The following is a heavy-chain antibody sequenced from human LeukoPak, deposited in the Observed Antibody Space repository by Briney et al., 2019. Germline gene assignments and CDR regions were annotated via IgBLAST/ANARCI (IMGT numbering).Heavy chain of an antibody. D-gene: IGHD6-19*01. CDR2: IIPIFGTA. V-gene: IGHV1-69*05. CDR3: ARGDSSGWYMRWFDP. J-gene: IGHJ5*02. Sequence: SSVKVSCKASGGTFSSYAISWVRQAPGQGLEWMVRIIPIFGTANYAQKFQGRVTITTDESTSTAYMELSSLRSEDTAVYYCARGDSSGWYMRWFDPWGQGTLVTVSS. CDR1: GGTFSSYA.